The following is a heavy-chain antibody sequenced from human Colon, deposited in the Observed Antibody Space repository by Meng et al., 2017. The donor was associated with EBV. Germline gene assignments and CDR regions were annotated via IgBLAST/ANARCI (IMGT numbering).Heavy chain of an antibody. Sequence: GQRLGYGGGLVRPGGSLRLSCAASGCTFSNYAVTWVRQSPGKGLQWVSTVSGVGDTTFYADSMKGRFTVSRDNSKNTLYLQMNSLRAEDTAVYYCAPRKDYGAPWGQGTLVTVSS. J-gene: IGHJ5*02. CDR1: GCTFSNYA. CDR3: APRKDYGAP. D-gene: IGHD4-17*01. CDR2: VSGVGDTT. V-gene: IGHV3-23*01.